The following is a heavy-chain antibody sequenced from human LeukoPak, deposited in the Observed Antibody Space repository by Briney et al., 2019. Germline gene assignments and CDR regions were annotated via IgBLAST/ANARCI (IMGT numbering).Heavy chain of an antibody. D-gene: IGHD6-6*01. V-gene: IGHV4-39*01. CDR3: ATREHHVLRTPGDY. CDR2: ISHTGTT. J-gene: IGHJ4*02. CDR1: GGSITISDYY. Sequence: PSETLSLTCTVSGGSITISDYYWGWLRLPPGKGLEWIGTISHTGTTYYNPSLQSRVTISVDKSKNQFSLKLSSVTAADTAAYYCATREHHVLRTPGDYWGQGTLVTVSS.